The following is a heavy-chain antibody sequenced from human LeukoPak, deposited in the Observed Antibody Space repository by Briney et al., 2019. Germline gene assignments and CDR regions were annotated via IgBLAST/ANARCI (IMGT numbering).Heavy chain of an antibody. CDR1: GGSISSSSYY. Sequence: SETLSLTCTVSGGSISSSSYYWGWIRQPPGKGLEWIGYIYYSGSTNYNPSLKSRVTISVDTSKNQFSLKLSSVTAADTAVYYCARDTNGGAMADYWGQGTLVTVSS. CDR2: IYYSGST. V-gene: IGHV4-61*01. J-gene: IGHJ4*02. CDR3: ARDTNGGAMADY. D-gene: IGHD5-18*01.